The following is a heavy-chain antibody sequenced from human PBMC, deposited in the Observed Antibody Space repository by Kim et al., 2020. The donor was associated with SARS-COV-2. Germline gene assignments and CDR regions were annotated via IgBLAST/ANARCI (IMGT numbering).Heavy chain of an antibody. CDR1: GFSFSTSG. CDR3: VKEKSAWPPFNYGMDV. V-gene: IGHV3-30*18. CDR2: ISYDGSKR. Sequence: GGSLRLSCAASGFSFSTSGLDGVRQAPGQGLEWVAVISYDGSKRYYGDSVKGRFTISRDNSQNTLHLQMDSLSGEDTAVYYCVKEKSAWPPFNYGMDVWG. J-gene: IGHJ6*01.